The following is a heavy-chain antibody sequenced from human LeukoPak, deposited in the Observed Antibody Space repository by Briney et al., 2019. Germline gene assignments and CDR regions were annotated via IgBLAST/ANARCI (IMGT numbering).Heavy chain of an antibody. J-gene: IGHJ5*02. CDR1: GGSISSYF. Sequence: PSETLSLTCSVSGGSISSYFWSWIRQPAGKGLGWIGRIYTSGSTNYSPSLKSRVTMSVDTSKNQFSLKLSSVTAADTAVYYCARGDVYLDPWGQGTLVTVSS. CDR2: IYTSGST. CDR3: ARGDVYLDP. D-gene: IGHD2-2*01. V-gene: IGHV4-4*07.